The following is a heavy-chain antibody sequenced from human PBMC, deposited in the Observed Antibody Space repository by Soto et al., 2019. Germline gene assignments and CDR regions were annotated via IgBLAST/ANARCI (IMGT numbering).Heavy chain of an antibody. CDR3: ARGGGSGTTDYYYGMDV. CDR1: GFTFSSYA. CDR2: ISYDGSNK. D-gene: IGHD1-26*01. V-gene: IGHV3-30-3*01. Sequence: QVQLVESGGGVVQPGRSLRLSCAASGFTFSSYAMHWVRQATGKGLEWVAVISYDGSNKYYADSVKGRFTISRDNSKNTLYLQMNSLRAEDTAVYYCARGGGSGTTDYYYGMDVWGQGTTVTVSS. J-gene: IGHJ6*02.